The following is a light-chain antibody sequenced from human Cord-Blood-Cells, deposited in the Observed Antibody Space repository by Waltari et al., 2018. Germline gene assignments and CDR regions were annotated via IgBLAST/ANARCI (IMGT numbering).Light chain of an antibody. CDR2: RKN. V-gene: IGLV1-47*01. CDR3: AAWDDSLSGWV. CDR1: SSNIGSNY. Sequence: QSVLTQPPSASGTPGQRVTISCSGSSSNIGSNYVYWYQQLPGTAPKLLIYRKNQRPSGVPDRFSGSKSGTSASLAIGGLRSEDEADYYCAAWDDSLSGWVFGGGTKLTVL. J-gene: IGLJ3*02.